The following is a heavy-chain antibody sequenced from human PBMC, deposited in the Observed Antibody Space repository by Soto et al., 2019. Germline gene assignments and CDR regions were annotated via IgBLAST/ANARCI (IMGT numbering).Heavy chain of an antibody. J-gene: IGHJ4*02. CDR2: ISYDGSNK. CDR1: GFTFSSYA. CDR3: AREIEDTAMAYFDY. V-gene: IGHV3-30-3*01. Sequence: PGGSLRLSCAASGFTFSSYAMHWVRQAPGKGLEWVAVISYDGSNKYYADSVKGRFTISRDNSKNTLYLQMNSLRAEDTAVYYCAREIEDTAMAYFDYWGQGTLVTVSS. D-gene: IGHD5-18*01.